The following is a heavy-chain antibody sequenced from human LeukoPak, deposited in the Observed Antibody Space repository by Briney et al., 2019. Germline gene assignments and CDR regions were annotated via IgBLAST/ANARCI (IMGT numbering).Heavy chain of an antibody. V-gene: IGHV4-39*07. D-gene: IGHD2-2*01. CDR3: ARDALGIVVVPAAAYFDY. Sequence: SETLSLTCTVSGGPISSSSYYWGWIRQPPGKGLEWIGSIYYSGSTYYNPSLKSRVTISVDTSKNQFSLKPSSVTAADTAVYYCARDALGIVVVPAAAYFDYWGQGTLVTVSS. CDR1: GGPISSSSYY. J-gene: IGHJ4*02. CDR2: IYYSGST.